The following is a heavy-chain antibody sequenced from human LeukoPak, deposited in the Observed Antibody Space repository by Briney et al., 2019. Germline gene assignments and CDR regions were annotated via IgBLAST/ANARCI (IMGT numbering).Heavy chain of an antibody. CDR3: ARGPRMEGLDY. J-gene: IGHJ4*02. D-gene: IGHD3-3*01. Sequence: GGSLRPSCAASGFTFSSYAMHWVRQAPGKGLEWVAVISYDGSNKYYADSVKGRFTISRDNSKNTLYLQMNSLRAEDTAVYYCARGPRMEGLDYWGQGTLVTVSS. CDR1: GFTFSSYA. CDR2: ISYDGSNK. V-gene: IGHV3-30-3*01.